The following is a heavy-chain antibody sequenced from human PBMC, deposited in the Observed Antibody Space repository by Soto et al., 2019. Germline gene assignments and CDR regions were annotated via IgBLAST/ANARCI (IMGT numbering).Heavy chain of an antibody. V-gene: IGHV4-31*03. D-gene: IGHD3-22*01. Sequence: QVQLQESGPGLVKPSQTLSLTCTVSGGSISSGGYYWSWIRQHPGKGLEWIGYIYYSGSTYYNPSLKSRVTRSVDTSKKQFSLKLSSVTAADTAVYYCARDSSGYGFDYWGQGTLVTVSS. CDR3: ARDSSGYGFDY. CDR1: GGSISSGGYY. J-gene: IGHJ4*02. CDR2: IYYSGST.